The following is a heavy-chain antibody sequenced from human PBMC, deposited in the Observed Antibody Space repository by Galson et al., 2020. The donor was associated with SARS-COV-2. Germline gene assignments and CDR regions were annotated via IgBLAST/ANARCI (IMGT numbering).Heavy chain of an antibody. V-gene: IGHV1-2*02. CDR2: INPKSGGT. CDR3: ARLRYYDVLTGYIVDV. D-gene: IGHD3-9*01. Sequence: ASVTVSCKASGYTFTDYYLHWVRQAPGQGLEWMGWINPKSGGTHYAQKFEGRVTMTRDTSITTAYMELSRLRADDTAVYYCARLRYYDVLTGYIVDVWGQGTMVTVSS. J-gene: IGHJ6*02. CDR1: GYTFTDYY.